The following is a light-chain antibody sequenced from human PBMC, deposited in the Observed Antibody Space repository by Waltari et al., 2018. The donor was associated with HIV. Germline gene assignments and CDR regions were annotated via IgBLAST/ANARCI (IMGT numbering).Light chain of an antibody. CDR1: QSLLQSSGLRY. Sequence: VLTQSPLSLPVVPGEPASLSCSSSQSLLQSSGLRYLDWSLQKPGQSPQLLIYLGSHRASGVSDRFSGGGSGTHFTLNLTRVEAEDVGVYFCMQSLQIPLTFGGGTKV. CDR2: LGS. CDR3: MQSLQIPLT. J-gene: IGKJ4*01. V-gene: IGKV2-28*01.